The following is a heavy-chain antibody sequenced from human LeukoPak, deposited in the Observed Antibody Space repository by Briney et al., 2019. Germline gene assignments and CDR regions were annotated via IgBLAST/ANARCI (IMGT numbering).Heavy chain of an antibody. CDR1: GGSISSGGYY. D-gene: IGHD4-23*01. Sequence: SQTLSLTCTVSGGSISSGGYYWSWIRQHPGKGLEWIGYIYYSGSTNYNPSLKSRVTVSLDTSKNHFSLKLNSVTAADTAVYFCASGSQGVGNNYWGQGTLVTVSS. CDR3: ASGSQGVGNNY. V-gene: IGHV4-31*03. J-gene: IGHJ4*02. CDR2: IYYSGST.